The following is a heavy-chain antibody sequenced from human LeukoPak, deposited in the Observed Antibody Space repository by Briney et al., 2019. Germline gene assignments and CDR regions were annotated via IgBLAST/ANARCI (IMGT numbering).Heavy chain of an antibody. Sequence: SETLSLTCTVSGGSISSSSYYWGWIRQPPGKGLEWIGSIYYSGSTYYNPSLKSRVTITVDTSKNQFSLKLSSVTAADTAVYYCARQSFNSSGWRTYYYYMDVWGKGTTVTVSS. CDR3: ARQSFNSSGWRTYYYYMDV. CDR1: GGSISSSSYY. J-gene: IGHJ6*03. D-gene: IGHD6-19*01. CDR2: IYYSGST. V-gene: IGHV4-39*01.